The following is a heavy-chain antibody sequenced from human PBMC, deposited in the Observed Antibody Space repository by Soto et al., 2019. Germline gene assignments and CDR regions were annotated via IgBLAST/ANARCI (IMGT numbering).Heavy chain of an antibody. CDR1: GGTFSSYA. J-gene: IGHJ6*02. CDR2: IIPIFGTA. D-gene: IGHD5-12*01. CDR3: ARGRDGYKLYYYYGMDV. Sequence: SVKVSCKASGGTFSSYAMSWVRQAPGQGLEWMGGIIPIFGTANYAQKFQGRVTITADESTSTAYMELSSLRSEDTAVYYCARGRDGYKLYYYYGMDVWGQGTTVTVSS. V-gene: IGHV1-69*13.